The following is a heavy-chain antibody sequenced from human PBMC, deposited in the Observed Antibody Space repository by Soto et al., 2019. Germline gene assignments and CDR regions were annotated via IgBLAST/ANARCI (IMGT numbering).Heavy chain of an antibody. CDR2: INPKGGVT. CDR3: ARESGGATATLGYYYFYMDV. V-gene: IGHV1-2*04. D-gene: IGHD5-12*01. Sequence: QVQLVQSGAEVKKPGASVTVSCRSSGDTFNDYYIHWVRQAPGQGLEWMGWINPKGGVTKYAQEFQGWVSMTRGTSIRTVYMQLSRLRSDDTAVYYCARESGGATATLGYYYFYMDVWGTGTTVTVSS. CDR1: GDTFNDYY. J-gene: IGHJ6*03.